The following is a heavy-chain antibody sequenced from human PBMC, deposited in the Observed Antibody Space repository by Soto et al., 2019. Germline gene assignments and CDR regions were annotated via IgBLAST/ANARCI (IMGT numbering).Heavy chain of an antibody. J-gene: IGHJ3*02. Sequence: ASVKVSCKASGYTFTGYYMHWVRQAPGQGLEWMGWINPNSGGTNYAQKFQCWVTMTRDTSISTAYMELSRLRSDDTAVYYCARASSGWYNGDDAFDIWGQGTMVTVSS. D-gene: IGHD6-19*01. CDR3: ARASSGWYNGDDAFDI. CDR1: GYTFTGYY. CDR2: INPNSGGT. V-gene: IGHV1-2*04.